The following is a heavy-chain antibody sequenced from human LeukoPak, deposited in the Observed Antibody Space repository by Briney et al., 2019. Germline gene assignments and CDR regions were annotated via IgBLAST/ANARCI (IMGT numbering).Heavy chain of an antibody. CDR1: GFTFSSYD. Sequence: PGGSLRLSCAASGFTFSSYDMHWVRHATGKGLEWVSAIGTAGDTYYPGSVKGRFTISRENAKNSLYLQMNSLRAEDTAVYYCAKDLRYGDYRAPLWFDPWGQGTLVTVSS. D-gene: IGHD4-17*01. V-gene: IGHV3-13*01. J-gene: IGHJ5*02. CDR2: IGTAGDT. CDR3: AKDLRYGDYRAPLWFDP.